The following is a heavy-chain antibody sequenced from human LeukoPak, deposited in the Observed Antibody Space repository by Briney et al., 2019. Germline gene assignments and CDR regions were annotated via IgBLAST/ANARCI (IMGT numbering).Heavy chain of an antibody. Sequence: GESLKISCKGSGYSFSNYWIGWVRQMPGKGLEWMGIIYPGDSDTRYSPSFQGQVTISADKSISTAYLQWSSLKASDTAMYYCARTAAGTVLRWDWFDPWGQGTLVTVSS. CDR3: ARTAAGTVLRWDWFDP. CDR2: IYPGDSDT. D-gene: IGHD6-13*01. J-gene: IGHJ5*02. CDR1: GYSFSNYW. V-gene: IGHV5-51*01.